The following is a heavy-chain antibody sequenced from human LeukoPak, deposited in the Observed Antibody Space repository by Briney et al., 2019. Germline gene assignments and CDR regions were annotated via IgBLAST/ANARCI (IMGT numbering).Heavy chain of an antibody. CDR1: GYTFTSYD. Sequence: ASVKVPCKASGYTFTSYDINWVRQATGQGLAWMGWMNPNSGNTGYAQKFQGRVTMTRNTSISTAYMELSSLRSEDTAVYYCARDYYYGSGSYYGYWGQGTLVTVSS. CDR2: MNPNSGNT. CDR3: ARDYYYGSGSYYGY. D-gene: IGHD3-10*01. J-gene: IGHJ4*02. V-gene: IGHV1-8*01.